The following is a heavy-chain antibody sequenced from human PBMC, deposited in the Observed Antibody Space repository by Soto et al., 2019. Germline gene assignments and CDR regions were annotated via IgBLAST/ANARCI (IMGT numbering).Heavy chain of an antibody. CDR3: ARHLAATSPFDY. D-gene: IGHD6-25*01. CDR2: IDPSDSYT. Sequence: GESLKISCKGSGYNFANYWIGWVRQMSGKGLECMGRIDPSDSYTHYSPSFQGHVTLSVDKSISTAYLQWSSLKASDTAIYYCARHLAATSPFDYWGQGTLVTVSS. J-gene: IGHJ4*02. CDR1: GYNFANYW. V-gene: IGHV5-10-1*01.